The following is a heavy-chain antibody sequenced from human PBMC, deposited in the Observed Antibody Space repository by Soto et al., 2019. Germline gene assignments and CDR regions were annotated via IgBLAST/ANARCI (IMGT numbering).Heavy chain of an antibody. J-gene: IGHJ4*02. CDR2: ISSSGSTI. CDR1: GFTFSSYE. CDR3: ARDGYLGITMVRGVIYFDY. D-gene: IGHD3-10*01. V-gene: IGHV3-48*03. Sequence: HPGGSLRLSCAASGFTFSSYEMNWVRQAPGKGLEWVSYISSSGSTIYYPDSLKGRFTISRDNAKNSLYLQMNSLRAEDTAVYYCARDGYLGITMVRGVIYFDYWGQGTLVTVPQ.